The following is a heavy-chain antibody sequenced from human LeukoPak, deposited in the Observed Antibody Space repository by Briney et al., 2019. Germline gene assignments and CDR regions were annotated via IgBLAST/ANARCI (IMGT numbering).Heavy chain of an antibody. J-gene: IGHJ6*03. CDR2: ISGSGGST. CDR1: GFTFSSYA. V-gene: IGHV3-23*01. Sequence: PGGSLRLSCAASGFTFSSYAMSWVRQAPGKGLEWVSAISGSGGSTYYADSVKGRFTISRDNSKNTLYLQMNSLRAEDTAVYYCANGEVDRPCSSTSCYWGYYYYYMDVWGKGTTVTVSS. D-gene: IGHD2-2*01. CDR3: ANGEVDRPCSSTSCYWGYYYYYMDV.